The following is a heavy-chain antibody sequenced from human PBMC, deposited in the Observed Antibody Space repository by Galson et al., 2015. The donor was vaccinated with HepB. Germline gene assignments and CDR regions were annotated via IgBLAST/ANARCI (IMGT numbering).Heavy chain of an antibody. V-gene: IGHV1-18*01. D-gene: IGHD2-2*02. J-gene: IGHJ4*02. CDR2: ISGYNGNT. CDR1: GYTFTKFS. Sequence: SVKVSCKASGYTFTKFSLAWVRQAPGQGLEWVGWISGYNGNTNYAQSLQDRVTMTTDTSTSTAYMELRSLTSDDTALYFCARVPYGLPLYHYFDYWGQGSLVTVS. CDR3: ARVPYGLPLYHYFDY.